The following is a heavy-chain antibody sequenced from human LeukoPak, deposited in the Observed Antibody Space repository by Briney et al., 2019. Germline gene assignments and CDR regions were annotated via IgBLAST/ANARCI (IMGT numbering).Heavy chain of an antibody. D-gene: IGHD3-3*01. CDR3: AKGVKVFGVVFAFDI. CDR2: ISGSGGST. CDR1: GFTVSYKY. Sequence: GGSLRLSCAASGFTVSYKYMSWVRQAPGKGLEWVSAISGSGGSTYYADSVKGRFTISRDNSKNTLYLQMNSLRAEDTAVYYCAKGVKVFGVVFAFDIWGQGTMVTVSS. J-gene: IGHJ3*02. V-gene: IGHV3-23*01.